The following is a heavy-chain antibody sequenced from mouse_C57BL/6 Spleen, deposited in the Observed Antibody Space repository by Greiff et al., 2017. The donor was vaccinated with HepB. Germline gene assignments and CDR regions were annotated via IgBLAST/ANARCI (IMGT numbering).Heavy chain of an antibody. J-gene: IGHJ4*01. CDR3: ARAYYSIMDY. CDR2: SRNKANDYTT. CDR1: GFTFSDFY. D-gene: IGHD2-5*01. Sequence: EVMLVESGGGLVQSGRSLRLSCATSGFTFSDFYMEWVRQAPGKGLEWIAASRNKANDYTTEYSASVKGRFIVSRDTSQSILYLQMNALRAEDTAIYYCARAYYSIMDYWGQGTSVTVSS. V-gene: IGHV7-1*01.